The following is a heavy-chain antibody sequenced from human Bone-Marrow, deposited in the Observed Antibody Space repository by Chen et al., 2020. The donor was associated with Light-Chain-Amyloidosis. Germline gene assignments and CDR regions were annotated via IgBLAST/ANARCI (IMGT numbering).Heavy chain of an antibody. V-gene: IGHV3-9*01. Sequence: EVQLVESGGGLVQPGRSLRLYCAASGFTFDAYAMHWVRQAPGKGLAWVAGISWNSGSIGYADSLKGRITISRDNAESSLYLEVHSLRPEDTAFYYCAKDLGSGDYHRSGYYHFDFLDVWGRGTMVTVSS. CDR2: ISWNSGSI. J-gene: IGHJ3*01. CDR3: AKDLGSGDYHRSGYYHFDFLDV. D-gene: IGHD3-22*01. CDR1: GFTFDAYA.